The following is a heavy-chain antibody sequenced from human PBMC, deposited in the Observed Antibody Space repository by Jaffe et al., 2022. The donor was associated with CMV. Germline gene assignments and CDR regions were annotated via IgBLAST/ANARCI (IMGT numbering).Heavy chain of an antibody. CDR1: GFTFSNAW. CDR3: ATDSVDVPDSSYYFYYGMDV. J-gene: IGHJ6*02. V-gene: IGHV3-15*01. Sequence: EVQLVESGGGLVKPGGSLRLSCAASGFTFSNAWMSWVRQAPGKGLEWVGRIKSKTDGGTTDYAAPVKGRFTISRDDSKNTLCLQMNSLKTEDTAVYYCATDSVDVPDSSYYFYYGMDVWGQGTTVTVSS. D-gene: IGHD1-26*01. CDR2: IKSKTDGGTT.